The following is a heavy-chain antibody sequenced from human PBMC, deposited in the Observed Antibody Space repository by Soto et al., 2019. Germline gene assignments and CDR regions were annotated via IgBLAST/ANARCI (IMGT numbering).Heavy chain of an antibody. Sequence: QVQWVQSGAEVKKPGASVKVSCKGLGYNFIKYGINWVRQAPGQGLEWMGWISPYSGYTHSAQKFQGRLTLTTDTAATTAYMALRSLRSADTALYYCTREAIVVIPAAQPSHFDSWGQGTLVTVSS. CDR3: TREAIVVIPAAQPSHFDS. V-gene: IGHV1-18*01. D-gene: IGHD2-2*01. CDR2: ISPYSGYT. CDR1: GYNFIKYG. J-gene: IGHJ4*02.